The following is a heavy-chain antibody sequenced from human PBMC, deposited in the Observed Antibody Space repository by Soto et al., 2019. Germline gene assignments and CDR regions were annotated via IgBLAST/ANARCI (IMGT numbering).Heavy chain of an antibody. CDR3: ATEDRSSSLDD. D-gene: IGHD6-6*01. CDR1: GGTFNTYT. CDR2: IIPFLGIS. J-gene: IGHJ4*02. V-gene: IGHV1-69*08. Sequence: QVQLVQSGAELKVAGSSVRVSCTASGGTFNTYTFSWVRQAPGQGLEWMGRIIPFLGISNYAPQFQGRIMIAANRSTSTTYLDLTGLTSADTALYYCATEDRSSSLDDWGQGSLVTVSS.